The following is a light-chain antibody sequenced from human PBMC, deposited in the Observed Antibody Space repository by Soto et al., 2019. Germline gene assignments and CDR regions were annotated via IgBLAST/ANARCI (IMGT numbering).Light chain of an antibody. Sequence: EIVMTQSPATLSVSPGESATLSCRASQSVSINVAWYQQKTGQAPRLLIHHASTRATSTPAGLSGSGFGKEFTLTIKSLQSEDFAVYYCQQYNNWPPETFGQGTKVDIK. V-gene: IGKV3-15*01. J-gene: IGKJ2*01. CDR3: QQYNNWPPET. CDR2: HAS. CDR1: QSVSIN.